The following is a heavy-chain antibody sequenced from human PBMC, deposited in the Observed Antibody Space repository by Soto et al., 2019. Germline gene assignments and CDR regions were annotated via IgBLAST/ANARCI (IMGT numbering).Heavy chain of an antibody. V-gene: IGHV4-34*01. CDR2: INHSGST. CDR1: GGSFSAYY. Sequence: QVQLQQWGAGLLKPSETLSLTCAVYGGSFSAYYWSWIRQPPGKGLEWIGEINHSGSTNYNPSLKSRVAISVDTSKNQFSRTLSSVTAADTAVYYCARGRRTTMVRALFDYWGQGTLVTVSS. D-gene: IGHD3-10*01. J-gene: IGHJ4*02. CDR3: ARGRRTTMVRALFDY.